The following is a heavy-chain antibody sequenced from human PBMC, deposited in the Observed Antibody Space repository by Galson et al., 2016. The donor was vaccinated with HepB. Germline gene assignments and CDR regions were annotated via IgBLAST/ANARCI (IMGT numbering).Heavy chain of an antibody. CDR2: ISSRGETI. V-gene: IGHV3-11*01. D-gene: IGHD3/OR15-3a*01. CDR3: ARAGLDFGLVHFY. J-gene: IGHJ1*01. Sequence: LRLSCAASGFTFSDYYMSWIRQAPGKGLEWVSYISSRGETIYYTDSVKGRFTISRDNAKNSLSLQLNSLRAEDTAVYYCARAGLDFGLVHFYWGQGALITVSS. CDR1: GFTFSDYY.